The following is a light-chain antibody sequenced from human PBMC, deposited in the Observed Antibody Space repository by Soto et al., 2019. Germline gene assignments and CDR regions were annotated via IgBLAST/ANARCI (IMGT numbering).Light chain of an antibody. CDR1: QSVSSY. CDR3: QQRSNWPHVT. Sequence: ELVLTQSPATLSLSPGERASLSCRASQSVSSYLAWYQQKPGQAPRLLIYDASNRATGIPARFSGGGSGTDFTLTISSLEPEDFAVYYCQQRSNWPHVTFGQGTKV. CDR2: DAS. J-gene: IGKJ1*01. V-gene: IGKV3-11*01.